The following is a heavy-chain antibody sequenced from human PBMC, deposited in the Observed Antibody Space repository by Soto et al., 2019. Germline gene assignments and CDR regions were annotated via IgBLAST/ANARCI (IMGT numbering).Heavy chain of an antibody. V-gene: IGHV4-61*05. J-gene: IGHJ3*02. CDR2: IYYSGST. Sequence: PSETLSLTCTVSGGSISSSSYYWGWIRQPPGKGLEWIGYIYYSGSTNYNPSLKSRVTISVDTSKNQFSLKLSSVTAADTAVYYCARHKGGAFDIWGQGTMVTVSS. CDR3: ARHKGGAFDI. D-gene: IGHD3-16*01. CDR1: GGSISSSSYY.